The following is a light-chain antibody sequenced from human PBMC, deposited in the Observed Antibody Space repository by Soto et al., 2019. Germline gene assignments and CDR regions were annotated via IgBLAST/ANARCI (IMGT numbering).Light chain of an antibody. J-gene: IGLJ1*01. V-gene: IGLV2-23*02. Sequence: QSVLTQPASVSGSPGQSITISCTGTSSDVGSYNLVSWYQQYPGKAPKLMIYEVTQRPSGVSNRFSGSKSGNTASQTISGFQAEDEADYYCCSYARGSTYVFGTGTKVTVL. CDR3: CSYARGSTYV. CDR1: SSDVGSYNL. CDR2: EVT.